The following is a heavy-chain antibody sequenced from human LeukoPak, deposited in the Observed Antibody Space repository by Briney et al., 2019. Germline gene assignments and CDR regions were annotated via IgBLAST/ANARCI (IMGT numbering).Heavy chain of an antibody. D-gene: IGHD2/OR15-2a*01. CDR2: IYASGST. Sequence: ADTLSLICSVSGGSISNYYWHWIPQPAGKGLEWFGCIYASGSTNYNPSLKSRVTVSMDKSKNHFSLNLKSVTAADTGFYYCARDFYGDDGHHPFDYWGQGIQVTVSS. CDR1: GGSISNYY. V-gene: IGHV4-4*07. J-gene: IGHJ4*02. CDR3: ARDFYGDDGHHPFDY.